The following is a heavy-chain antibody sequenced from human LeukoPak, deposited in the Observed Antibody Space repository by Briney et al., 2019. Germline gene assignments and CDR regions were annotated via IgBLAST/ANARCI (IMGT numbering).Heavy chain of an antibody. D-gene: IGHD1-26*01. CDR1: GFTFSSYW. CDR2: IKQDGSEK. CDR3: ARAAGLYSGSYAFLDY. J-gene: IGHJ4*02. V-gene: IGHV3-7*01. Sequence: GSLRLSCAASGFTFSSYWMSWVRQAPGKGLEWVANIKQDGSEKYYVDFVKGRFTISRDNAKNSQYLQMNSLRAEDTAVYYCARAAGLYSGSYAFLDYWGQETLVTVSS.